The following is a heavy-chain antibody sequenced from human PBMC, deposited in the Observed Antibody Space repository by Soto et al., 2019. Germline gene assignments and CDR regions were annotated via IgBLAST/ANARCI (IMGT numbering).Heavy chain of an antibody. CDR1: GFTFSSYS. J-gene: IGHJ4*02. Sequence: GGSLRLSCAASGFTFSSYSMNWVRQAPGKGLEWVSYISSSSSTIYYADSVKGRFTISRDNAKNSLYLQMNSLRDEDTAVYYCARDTRELPYSSSWYLSVFDYWGQGTLVTVSS. CDR2: ISSSSSTI. CDR3: ARDTRELPYSSSWYLSVFDY. V-gene: IGHV3-48*02. D-gene: IGHD6-13*01.